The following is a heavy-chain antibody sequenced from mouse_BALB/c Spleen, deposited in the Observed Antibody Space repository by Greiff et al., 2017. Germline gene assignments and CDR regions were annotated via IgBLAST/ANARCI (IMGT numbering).Heavy chain of an antibody. CDR2: INSNGGST. V-gene: IGHV5-6-3*01. CDR1: GFTFSSYG. D-gene: IGHD1-1*01. CDR3: ARVYYGSSFDY. Sequence: EVKLMESGGGLVQPGGSLKLSCAASGFTFSSYGMSWVRQTPDKRLELVATINSNGGSTYYPDSVNGRFTISRDNAKNTLYLQMSSLKSEDTAMYYCARVYYGSSFDYWGQGTTLTVSS. J-gene: IGHJ2*01.